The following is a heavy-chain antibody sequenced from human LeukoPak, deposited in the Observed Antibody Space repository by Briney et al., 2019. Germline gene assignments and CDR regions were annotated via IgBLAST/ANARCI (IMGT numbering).Heavy chain of an antibody. CDR1: GDSMNEYY. CDR3: ARAVGGDGSGSL. J-gene: IGHJ4*02. CDR2: IYYRVTS. Sequence: PSETLSLTCTVSGDSMNEYYWSWIRQPPGKGLEWIGYIYYRVTSDYNPSLKSRVTMSVDMSTRQISLKLSSVTAADTAVYYCARAVGGDGSGSLWGPGTLVTVSS. V-gene: IGHV4-59*01. D-gene: IGHD3-10*01.